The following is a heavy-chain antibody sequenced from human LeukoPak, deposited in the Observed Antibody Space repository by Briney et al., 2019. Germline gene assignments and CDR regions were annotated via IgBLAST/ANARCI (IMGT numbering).Heavy chain of an antibody. J-gene: IGHJ4*02. CDR1: GDSVSSKSTA. V-gene: IGHV6-1*01. Sequence: SQTLSLTCAISGDSVSSKSTAWNWIRQSPSRGLEWLGRTYYRSKWYNGYAVSEKSRITINPDTSKNQFSLQLNSVTPEDTAVYYCVRLVGRDIDYWGQGTLVTVSS. CDR3: VRLVGRDIDY. D-gene: IGHD5-12*01. CDR2: TYYRSKWYN.